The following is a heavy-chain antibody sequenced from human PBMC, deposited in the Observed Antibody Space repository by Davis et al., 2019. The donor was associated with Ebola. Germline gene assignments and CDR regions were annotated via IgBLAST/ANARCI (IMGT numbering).Heavy chain of an antibody. CDR3: AKDSLFGGHDY. CDR1: GFTFDDYA. D-gene: IGHD4-23*01. Sequence: SLKISCAASGFTFDDYAMHWVRQAPGKGLEWVSGISWNSGSIGYADSVKGRFTISRDNAKNSLYLQMNSLRAEDTALYYCAKDSLFGGHDYWGQGTLVTVSS. CDR2: ISWNSGSI. J-gene: IGHJ4*02. V-gene: IGHV3-9*01.